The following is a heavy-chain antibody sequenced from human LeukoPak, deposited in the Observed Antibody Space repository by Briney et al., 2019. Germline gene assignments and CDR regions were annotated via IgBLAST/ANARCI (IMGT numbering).Heavy chain of an antibody. CDR2: ISYDGSNK. J-gene: IGHJ6*04. CDR3: ARTRAPLRIGGTMDV. D-gene: IGHD1-1*01. V-gene: IGHV3-30*04. Sequence: GGSLRLSCAASGFTFSSYAMHLVRQAPGKGLEWVAVISYDGSNKYYADSVKGRFTISRDNSKNALYLQMNSLRAEDTAVYYCARTRAPLRIGGTMDVWGKGTTVTVSS. CDR1: GFTFSSYA.